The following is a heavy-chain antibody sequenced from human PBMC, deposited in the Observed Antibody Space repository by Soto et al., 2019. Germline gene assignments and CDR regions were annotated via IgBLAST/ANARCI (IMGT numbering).Heavy chain of an antibody. V-gene: IGHV4-59*12. D-gene: IGHD6-13*01. J-gene: IGHJ6*03. CDR3: ARASSAAVIYYYYYMDV. CDR2: IYYSGST. CDR1: GGSISSYY. Sequence: QVQLQESGPGLVKPSETLSLTCTVSGGSISSYYWSWIRQPPGKGLEWIGYIYYSGSTNYNPSLKSRVTISVDTSKNQFSLKLSSVTAADTAVYYCARASSAAVIYYYYYMDVWGKGTTVTVSS.